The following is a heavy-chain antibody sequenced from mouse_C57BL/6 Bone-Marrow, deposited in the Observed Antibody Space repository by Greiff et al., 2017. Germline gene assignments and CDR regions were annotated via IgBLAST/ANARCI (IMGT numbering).Heavy chain of an antibody. V-gene: IGHV1-64*01. J-gene: IGHJ3*01. CDR2: IHPNSGST. CDR1: GYTFTSYW. Sequence: QVQLKQPGAELVKPGASVKLSCKASGYTFTSYWMHWVKQRPGQGLEWIGMIHPNSGSTNYNEKFKSKATLTVDKSSSTAYMQLSSLTSEDSAVYYGARSPSYWGQGTLVTVSA. CDR3: ARSPSY.